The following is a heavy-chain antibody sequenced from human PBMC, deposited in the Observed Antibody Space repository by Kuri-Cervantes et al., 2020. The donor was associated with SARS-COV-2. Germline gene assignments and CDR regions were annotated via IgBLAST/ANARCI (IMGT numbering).Heavy chain of an antibody. CDR3: ARHIPHIVVVPAAINNWFDP. D-gene: IGHD2-2*01. V-gene: IGHV4-34*01. CDR1: GGSFSGYY. Sequence: ESLKISCAVYGGSFSGYYWSWIRQPPGKGLEWIGEINHSGSTNYNPSLKSRVTISVDTSKNQFSLKLSSVTAADTAVYYCARHIPHIVVVPAAINNWFDPWGQGTLVTVSS. J-gene: IGHJ5*02. CDR2: INHSGST.